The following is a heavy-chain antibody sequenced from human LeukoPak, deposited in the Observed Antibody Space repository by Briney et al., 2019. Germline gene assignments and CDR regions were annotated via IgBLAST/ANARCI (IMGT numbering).Heavy chain of an antibody. V-gene: IGHV4-34*01. Sequence: SETLSLTCAVYGGSFIGFHWNWIRQPPGKGLEWIGDINHSGSTNYNPSLKSRVTISVDTSKNQFSLKLSSVTAADTAVYYCARGVDSSSGYPTCFDYWGQGTLVTVSS. D-gene: IGHD3-22*01. CDR2: INHSGST. CDR3: ARGVDSSSGYPTCFDY. J-gene: IGHJ4*02. CDR1: GGSFIGFH.